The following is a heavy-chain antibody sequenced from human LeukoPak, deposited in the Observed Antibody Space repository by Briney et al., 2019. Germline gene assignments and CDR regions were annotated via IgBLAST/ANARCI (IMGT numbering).Heavy chain of an antibody. CDR2: MNSKSGDT. CDR3: ARGGLRAGTGGLDP. J-gene: IGHJ5*02. V-gene: IGHV1-8*01. Sequence: ASVKVSCKASGYTFIDYDINWVRQATGQGLEWMGWMNSKSGDTGYAQKFQGRVTMTRKTSISTAYTELSSLRPEDTAVYYCARGGLRAGTGGLDPWGQGTLVIVSS. CDR1: GYTFIDYD. D-gene: IGHD6-13*01.